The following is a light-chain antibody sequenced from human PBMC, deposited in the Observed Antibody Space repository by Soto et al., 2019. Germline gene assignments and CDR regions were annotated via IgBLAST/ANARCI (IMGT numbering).Light chain of an antibody. V-gene: IGLV2-14*01. J-gene: IGLJ1*01. CDR1: SSDVGGYNY. CDR2: ELS. Sequence: QSALTQPASVSGSPGQSITISCTGTSSDVGGYNYVSWYQQHPGKAPKLIIYELSNRPSGVSNRFSGSKSGNTASLTISGLQAEDGADYYCNSYTSKSTGVFGTGTKVTVL. CDR3: NSYTSKSTGV.